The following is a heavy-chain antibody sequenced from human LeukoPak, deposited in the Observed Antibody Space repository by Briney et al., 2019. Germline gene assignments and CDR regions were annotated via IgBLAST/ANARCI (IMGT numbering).Heavy chain of an antibody. CDR2: IYSSGST. Sequence: SETLSLICTVSGGSINSFYWTWIRQPAGKGLEWIGRIYSSGSTNFNPSLKSRVTISVDTSKSQFSLKLSSVTAADTAVYYCARARSGSQRWFDPWGQGTLVTVSS. D-gene: IGHD3-3*01. CDR1: GGSINSFY. V-gene: IGHV4-4*07. J-gene: IGHJ5*02. CDR3: ARARSGSQRWFDP.